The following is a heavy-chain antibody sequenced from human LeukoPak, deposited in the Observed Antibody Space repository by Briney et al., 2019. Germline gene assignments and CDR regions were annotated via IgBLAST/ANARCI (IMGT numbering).Heavy chain of an antibody. CDR1: GGSISSGDYY. CDR2: IYYSGST. CDR3: AREADIVVVPAAILGDDAFDI. Sequence: SETLSLTCTVSGGSISSGDYYWSWIRQPPGKGLEWIGYIYYSGSTYYNPSLKSRVTISVDTSKNQFSLKLSSVTAADTAVYYCAREADIVVVPAAILGDDAFDIWGQGTMVTVSS. V-gene: IGHV4-30-4*08. J-gene: IGHJ3*02. D-gene: IGHD2-2*02.